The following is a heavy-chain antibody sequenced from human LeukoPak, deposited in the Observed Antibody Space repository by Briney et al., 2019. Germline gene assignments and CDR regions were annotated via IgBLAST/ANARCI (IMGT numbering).Heavy chain of an antibody. Sequence: SSETLSLTCAVYNGPLTGYFWSWIRQSPGKGLEWIGEIDHAGSISYNPSLKSRVIVSRETSRKQFSLKLSSVTAADSAVYYCTVNYDFRGGQGTLVTVSS. CDR3: TVNYDFR. CDR1: NGPLTGYF. J-gene: IGHJ4*02. CDR2: IDHAGSI. V-gene: IGHV4-34*01. D-gene: IGHD3-3*01.